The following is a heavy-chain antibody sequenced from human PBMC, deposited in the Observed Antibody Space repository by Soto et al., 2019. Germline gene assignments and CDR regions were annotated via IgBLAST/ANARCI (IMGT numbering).Heavy chain of an antibody. V-gene: IGHV4-61*01. CDR2: FYYTGST. CDR3: ARSMHYSDGSNYSPFDY. Sequence: QVQLQESGPGLVKPSETLSLTCTVSGGSVSSGNYYWSWIRQPPGKGLEWIGYFYYTGSTNYNPFLKSRLTIYIAASKNQFSLRLRSVNAADTAVYYCARSMHYSDGSNYSPFDYWGQGTLVTVSS. CDR1: GGSVSSGNYY. J-gene: IGHJ4*02. D-gene: IGHD3-22*01.